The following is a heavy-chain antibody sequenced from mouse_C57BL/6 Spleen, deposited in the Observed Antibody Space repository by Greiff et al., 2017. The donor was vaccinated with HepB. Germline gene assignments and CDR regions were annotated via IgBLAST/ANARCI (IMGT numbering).Heavy chain of an antibody. Sequence: VQGVESGPGLVQPSQSLSITCTVSGFSLTSYGVHWVRQSPGKGLEWLGLIWRGGSTDYNAAFMSRLSITKDNSKSQVFFKMNSLQADDTAIYYCAKVYYGSSYGYFDVWGTGTTVTVSS. J-gene: IGHJ1*03. CDR3: AKVYYGSSYGYFDV. CDR2: IWRGGST. CDR1: GFSLTSYG. D-gene: IGHD1-1*01. V-gene: IGHV2-5*01.